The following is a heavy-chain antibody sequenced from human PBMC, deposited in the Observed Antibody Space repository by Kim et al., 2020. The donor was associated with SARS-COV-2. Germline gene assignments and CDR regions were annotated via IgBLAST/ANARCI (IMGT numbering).Heavy chain of an antibody. CDR2: IYYSGST. V-gene: IGHV4-31*03. CDR3: ARVDGVITFGGVIVREPYFDY. D-gene: IGHD3-16*02. J-gene: IGHJ4*02. CDR1: GGSISSGGYY. Sequence: SETLSLTCTVSGGSISSGGYYWSWIRQHPGKGLEWIGYIYYSGSTYYNPSLKSRVTISVDTSKNQFSLKLSSVTAADTAVYYCARVDGVITFGGVIVREPYFDYWGQGTLVTVSS.